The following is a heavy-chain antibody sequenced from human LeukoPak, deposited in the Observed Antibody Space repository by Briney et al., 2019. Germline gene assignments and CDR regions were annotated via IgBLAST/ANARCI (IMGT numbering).Heavy chain of an antibody. Sequence: SETLSLTCTVSGGSISSYYWSWIRQPPGKGLEWIGYIYYSGSTNYNPSLKSRVTISVDTSKNQFSLKLSSVTAADTAVYYCAREGRYCGSTSCHYFDYWGQGTLVTVSS. CDR3: AREGRYCGSTSCHYFDY. D-gene: IGHD2-2*01. J-gene: IGHJ4*02. CDR1: GGSISSYY. V-gene: IGHV4-59*01. CDR2: IYYSGST.